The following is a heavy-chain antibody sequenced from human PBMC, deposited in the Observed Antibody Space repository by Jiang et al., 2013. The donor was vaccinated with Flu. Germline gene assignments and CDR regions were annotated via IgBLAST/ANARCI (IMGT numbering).Heavy chain of an antibody. Sequence: QGLEWMGIINPSGGSTSYAQKFQGRVTMTRDTSTSTVYMELSGLRSEDTAVYYCARDLGSDYYYYGMDVWGQGTTVTVSS. CDR3: ARDLGSDYYYYGMDV. V-gene: IGHV1-46*01. D-gene: IGHD2-2*03. J-gene: IGHJ6*02. CDR2: INPSGGST.